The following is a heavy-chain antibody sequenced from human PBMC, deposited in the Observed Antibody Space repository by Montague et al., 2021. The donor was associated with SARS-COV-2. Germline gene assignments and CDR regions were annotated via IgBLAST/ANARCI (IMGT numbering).Heavy chain of an antibody. V-gene: IGHV4-39*01. Sequence: SETRSLTCTVSGGSISSSSYYWGWIRQPPGKGLEWIVSIYYSGSTYYNPSLKSRVTISVDTSKNQFSLKRSSVTAADAAVYYCARFPTSYFYDSKTAPGTPDAFDIWGQGTMVTVSS. D-gene: IGHD3-22*01. CDR1: GGSISSSSYY. CDR2: IYYSGST. CDR3: ARFPTSYFYDSKTAPGTPDAFDI. J-gene: IGHJ3*02.